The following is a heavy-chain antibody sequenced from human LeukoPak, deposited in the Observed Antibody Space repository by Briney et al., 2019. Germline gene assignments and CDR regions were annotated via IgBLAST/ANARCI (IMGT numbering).Heavy chain of an antibody. CDR1: GFTFSSYS. V-gene: IGHV3-48*02. D-gene: IGHD6-19*01. J-gene: IGHJ4*02. CDR3: ARNEYSSGWYMAPDYFDY. CDR2: ISSSSSTI. Sequence: GGSLRLSCAASGFTFSSYSMNWVRQAPGKGLEWVSYISSSSSTIYYADSVKGRFTISRDNAKNSLYLQMNSLGDEDTAVYYCARNEYSSGWYMAPDYFDYWGQGTLVTVSS.